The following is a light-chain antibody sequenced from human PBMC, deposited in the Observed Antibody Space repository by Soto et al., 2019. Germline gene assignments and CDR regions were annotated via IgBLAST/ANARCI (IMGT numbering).Light chain of an antibody. CDR1: QSVLYSSNNKNY. V-gene: IGKV4-1*01. J-gene: IGKJ1*01. CDR2: WAS. Sequence: DIVMTQSPDSLAVSLGERATINCKSSQSVLYSSNNKNYLAWYQQKPGQPPKLLIYWASTRESGVPDRFSGSGSGTDFTLTISSLHAEDVAVYYCQQYYRTPTWTFGQGTKVEIK. CDR3: QQYYRTPTWT.